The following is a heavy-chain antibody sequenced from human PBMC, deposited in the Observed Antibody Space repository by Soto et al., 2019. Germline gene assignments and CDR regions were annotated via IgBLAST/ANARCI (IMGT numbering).Heavy chain of an antibody. V-gene: IGHV4-30-4*01. CDR2: LLYSGTT. CDR1: GGSISSGDYY. CDR3: ARNGALDY. J-gene: IGHJ4*02. D-gene: IGHD2-8*01. Sequence: QVQLQESGPGLVKPSQTLSLTCTVSGGSISSGDYYWSWIRQPPGKGREWIGYLLYSGTTNYNPSLESRITVSVDPSKSPCSTILTSVTAAPTAVYYCARNGALDYWGRGTLVTVSS.